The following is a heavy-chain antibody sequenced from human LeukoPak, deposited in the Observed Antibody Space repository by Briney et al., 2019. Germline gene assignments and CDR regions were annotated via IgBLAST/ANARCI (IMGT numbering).Heavy chain of an antibody. CDR1: GFTFSSYG. D-gene: IGHD3-22*01. V-gene: IGHV3-30*02. CDR2: IRYDGSNK. J-gene: IGHJ4*02. Sequence: PGGSLRLSCAASGFTFSSYGMHWVRQAPGKGLEWVAFIRYDGSNKYYADSVKGRFTISRDNSKNTLYLQMNSLRAEDTAVYYCAKDYWNSYDSSGSTFDCWGQGTLVTVSS. CDR3: AKDYWNSYDSSGSTFDC.